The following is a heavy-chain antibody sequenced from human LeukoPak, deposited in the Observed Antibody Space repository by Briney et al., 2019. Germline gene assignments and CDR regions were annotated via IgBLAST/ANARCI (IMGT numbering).Heavy chain of an antibody. CDR1: GYTFISYQ. D-gene: IGHD6-6*01. CDR3: ARKGSSSCFDY. CDR2: INPTGGST. V-gene: IGHV1-46*01. J-gene: IGHJ4*02. Sequence: ASVKVSCKASGYTFISYQMHWVRQAPGQGLEWMGIINPTGGSTSHAQKFQGRVTMTRDTSTSTVYMELNSLRSEDTAVYYCARKGSSSCFDYWGQGTLVTVSS.